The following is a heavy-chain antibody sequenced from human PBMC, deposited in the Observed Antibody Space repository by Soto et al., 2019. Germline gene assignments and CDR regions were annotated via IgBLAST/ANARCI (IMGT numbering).Heavy chain of an antibody. D-gene: IGHD3-22*01. CDR3: ARSYYYDSSGYTYSYYGMDV. Sequence: SETLSLTCTVSGGSISSGGYYWSWIRQHPGKGLEWIGYIYYSGSTYYNPSLKSRVTISVDTSKNQFSLKLSSVTAADTAVYYCARSYYYDSSGYTYSYYGMDVWGQGTTVTVSS. CDR2: IYYSGST. V-gene: IGHV4-31*03. CDR1: GGSISSGGYY. J-gene: IGHJ6*02.